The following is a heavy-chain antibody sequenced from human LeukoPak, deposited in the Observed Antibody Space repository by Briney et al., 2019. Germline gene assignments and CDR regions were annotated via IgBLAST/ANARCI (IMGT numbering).Heavy chain of an antibody. CDR3: AREPPDY. CDR1: GFTFTSYE. CDR2: IFSSGTTT. Sequence: GGSLRLSCAASGFTFTSYEMNWVRQAPGKGLEWVSYIFSSGTTTYYADSAKGGFTTSRDTAKKSLYLQMNSRRAEDTGVYYCAREPPDYWGQGILVAVSP. D-gene: IGHD1-14*01. V-gene: IGHV3-48*03. J-gene: IGHJ4*02.